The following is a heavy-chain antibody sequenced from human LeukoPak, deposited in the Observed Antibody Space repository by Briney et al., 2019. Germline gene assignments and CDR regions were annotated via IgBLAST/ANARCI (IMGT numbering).Heavy chain of an antibody. D-gene: IGHD1-26*01. CDR1: GYTFTYRY. J-gene: IGHJ3*02. CDR3: ASGSSRWELLDAPDAFDI. CDR2: ITPFNGNT. Sequence: ASVKVSCKASGYTFTYRYLHWVRQAPGQALEWMGWITPFNGNTNYAQKFQDRVTITRDRSMSTAYMELSSLRSEDTAMYYCASGSSRWELLDAPDAFDIWGQGTMVTVSS. V-gene: IGHV1-45*02.